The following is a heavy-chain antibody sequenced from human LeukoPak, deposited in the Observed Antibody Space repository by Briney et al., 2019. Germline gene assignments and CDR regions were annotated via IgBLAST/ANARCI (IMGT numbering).Heavy chain of an antibody. CDR2: IIPIFGTA. CDR1: GGTFSSYA. V-gene: IGHV1-69*06. D-gene: IGHD5-24*01. Sequence: SVKVSCKASGGTFSSYAISWVRQAPGQGLEWMGGIIPIFGTANYAQKFQGRVRITADKSASTAYMELSSLRSEDTAVYYCARDHRDGYDAFDIWGQGTMVTVSS. J-gene: IGHJ3*02. CDR3: ARDHRDGYDAFDI.